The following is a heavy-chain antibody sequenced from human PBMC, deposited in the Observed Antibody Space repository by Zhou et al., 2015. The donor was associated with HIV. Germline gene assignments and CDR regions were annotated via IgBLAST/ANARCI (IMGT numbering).Heavy chain of an antibody. CDR2: VSFDGTTT. D-gene: IGHD3-9*01. J-gene: IGHJ4*02. V-gene: IGHV3-74*01. CDR3: TRVKLLGRHFDWLVSPVAY. CDR1: GFTFENYV. Sequence: MESGGDLVRPGGSLRLSCRVSGFTFENYVFHWVRHVPGKGLMWVSRVSFDGTTTDYADAVQGRFTISRDNAKKTLYLQMNNLRVEDTGVYYCTRVKLLGRHFDWLVSPVAYWGQGTQVTVAS.